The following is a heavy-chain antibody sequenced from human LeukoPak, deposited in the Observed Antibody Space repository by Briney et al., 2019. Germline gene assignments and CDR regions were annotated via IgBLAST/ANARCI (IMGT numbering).Heavy chain of an antibody. D-gene: IGHD2-15*01. V-gene: IGHV3-21*01. CDR1: GLTFSSYS. Sequence: SGGSLRLSCAASGLTFSSYSMNWVRQAPGKGLEWVSSISSSSSYIYYADSVKGRFTISRDNAKNSLYLQMNSLRAEDTAVYYCARDGSVATPFDYWGQGTLVTVSS. CDR3: ARDGSVATPFDY. CDR2: ISSSSSYI. J-gene: IGHJ4*02.